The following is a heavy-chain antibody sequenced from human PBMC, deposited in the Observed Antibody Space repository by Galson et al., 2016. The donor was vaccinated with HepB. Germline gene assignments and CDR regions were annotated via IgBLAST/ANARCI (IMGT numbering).Heavy chain of an antibody. CDR3: ARYSGDRIRVFDL. V-gene: IGHV4-4*02. CDR1: GDSISTTVW. D-gene: IGHD5-12*01. CDR2: IFHRGST. Sequence: SETLSLTCAVSGDSISTTVWWTWLRQPPGKGLEWIGEIFHRGSTNYNPSVKSRVTISVDKSKDQFSLKLTSVTAADTAVYYCARYSGDRIRVFDLWGRGTRVTVSS. J-gene: IGHJ2*01.